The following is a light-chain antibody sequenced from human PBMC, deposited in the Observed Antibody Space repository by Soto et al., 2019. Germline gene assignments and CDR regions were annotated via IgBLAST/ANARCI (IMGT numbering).Light chain of an antibody. CDR2: ENN. CDR3: QSYDSSLSGDV. CDR1: SSNIGAGYE. J-gene: IGLJ1*01. Sequence: QPVLMQPPSVSEAPGQRVTISCTGSSSNIGAGYEAHWYQQVPGTAPKLLIYENNNRPSGVPDRFSGSKSGTSASLAITGLQAEDEAEYYCQSYDSSLSGDVFGTGTKLTVL. V-gene: IGLV1-40*01.